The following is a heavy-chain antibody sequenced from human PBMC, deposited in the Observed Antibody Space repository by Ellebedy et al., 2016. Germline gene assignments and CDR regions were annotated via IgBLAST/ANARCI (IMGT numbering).Heavy chain of an antibody. CDR1: GYNFTTYY. Sequence: ASVKVSCKASGYNFTTYYIHWVRQAPGQGLEWMGAINPSGDYTNYAQKFHGRVTMTSDTSTSTVYVDLNSLRSEDTAVYFCAREKRLVDYYYHYGMDVWGQGTTVTVSS. V-gene: IGHV1-46*01. CDR2: INPSGDYT. CDR3: AREKRLVDYYYHYGMDV. J-gene: IGHJ6*02. D-gene: IGHD5-24*01.